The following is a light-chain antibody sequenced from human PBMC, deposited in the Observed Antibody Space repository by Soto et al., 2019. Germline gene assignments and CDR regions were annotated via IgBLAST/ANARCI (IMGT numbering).Light chain of an antibody. CDR3: AAWDDSLNGLYV. J-gene: IGLJ1*01. CDR2: NDN. CDR1: RSNIGSNT. V-gene: IGLV1-44*01. Sequence: QSVLTQPPSASATPGQRVTISCSGSRSNIGSNTVNWYQQLPGTAPKLLIYNDNQPPSGVPDRFSGSKSGTSASLAISGLQSKDEADYHCAAWDDSLNGLYVFGTGTKVTVL.